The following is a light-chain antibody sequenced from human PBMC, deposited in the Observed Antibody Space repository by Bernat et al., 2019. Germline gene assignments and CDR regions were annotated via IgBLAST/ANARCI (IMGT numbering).Light chain of an antibody. CDR1: QVIGTY. CDR3: QQLNSYPIT. J-gene: IGKJ5*01. V-gene: IGKV1-9*01. CDR2: GAS. Sequence: DIQLTQSPPFLSASVGDRVTITCRASQVIGTYLAWYQQKPGKAPNLLIYGASTVQTGVPSRFSGSGSGTEFTLTISSLRPEDFATYHCQQLNSYPITFGKGTRLEIK.